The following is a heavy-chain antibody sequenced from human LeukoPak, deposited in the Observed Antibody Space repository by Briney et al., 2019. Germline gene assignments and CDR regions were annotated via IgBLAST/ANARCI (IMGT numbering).Heavy chain of an antibody. CDR2: IYPGDSDT. CDR1: EDSFTNYW. CDR3: ARRGAGYNWNSIGP. D-gene: IGHD1-7*01. Sequence: GESLKISCKGSEDSFTNYWIGWVRQMPGKGLECMGIIYPGDSDTRYSPSFQGQVTISADKSSSTAYLQWSSLKASDTAMYYCARRGAGYNWNSIGPWGQGTLVSVSS. J-gene: IGHJ5*02. V-gene: IGHV5-51*01.